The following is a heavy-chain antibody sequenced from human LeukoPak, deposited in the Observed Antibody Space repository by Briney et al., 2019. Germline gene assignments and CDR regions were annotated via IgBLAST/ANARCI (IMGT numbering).Heavy chain of an antibody. CDR2: IYHSGST. CDR3: ASSRRVLDGMDV. D-gene: IGHD4/OR15-4a*01. V-gene: IGHV4-30-2*01. CDR1: GGSISSGGYS. Sequence: SQTLSLTCAVSGGSISSGGYSWSWVRQPPGKCLEWIGYIYHSGSTYYNPSLKSRVTISVDRSKNQFSLKLSSVTAADTAVYYCASSRRVLDGMDVWGQGTTVTVSS. J-gene: IGHJ6*02.